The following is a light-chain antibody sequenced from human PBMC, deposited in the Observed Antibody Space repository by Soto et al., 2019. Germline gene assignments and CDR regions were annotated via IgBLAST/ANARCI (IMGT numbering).Light chain of an antibody. Sequence: MRMAQVSTSLFASVGDIESIACRASRSVSNYLSWYQQNPGKAPKLLIYVVSSLQSGVPSRSSGSGSRTEVSRPIISLQPQYLSTYYRQQRHGTPITWGHGTRLEIK. CDR1: RSVSNY. CDR3: QQRHGTPIT. V-gene: IGKV1-39*01. J-gene: IGKJ5*01. CDR2: VVS.